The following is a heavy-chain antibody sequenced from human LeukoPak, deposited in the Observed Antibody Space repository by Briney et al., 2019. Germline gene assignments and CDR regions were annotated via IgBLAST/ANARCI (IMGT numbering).Heavy chain of an antibody. J-gene: IGHJ3*02. CDR2: IKHDGSEK. Sequence: GGSLRVSCEASAFTFRNYWMSWVRQAPGKGLEWVANIKHDGSEKYYVDSVKGRFTISRDNAKNSLYLQMNNLRAEDTAVYYCARYCSSTSCNDAFDMWGQGPMVTVSS. D-gene: IGHD2-2*01. CDR1: AFTFRNYW. CDR3: ARYCSSTSCNDAFDM. V-gene: IGHV3-7*01.